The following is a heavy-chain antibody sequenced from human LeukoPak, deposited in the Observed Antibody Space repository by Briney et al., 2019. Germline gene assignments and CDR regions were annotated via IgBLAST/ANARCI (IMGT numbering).Heavy chain of an antibody. Sequence: GGSLRLSCAVSGLTFSSYSMNWVRQAPGKGLEWLSYISSSGSTMYYADSVKGQFTISRDNARNSLYLQMNSLRVEDTAMYYCTRGFDISDYWGQGTVVTVSS. CDR3: TRGFDISDY. CDR1: GLTFSSYS. D-gene: IGHD3-9*01. V-gene: IGHV3-48*04. J-gene: IGHJ4*02. CDR2: ISSSGSTM.